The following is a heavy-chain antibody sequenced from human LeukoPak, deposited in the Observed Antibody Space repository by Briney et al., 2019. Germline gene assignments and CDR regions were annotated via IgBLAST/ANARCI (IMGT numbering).Heavy chain of an antibody. Sequence: ASVKVSCKASGYTFTSYGISWVRQAPGQGHEWMGWISAYNGNTNYAQKLQGRVTMTTDTSTSTAYMELRSMRSDDTAVYYCARTTGLVRVVTDIGDWFDPWGQGTLVTVSS. CDR2: ISAYNGNT. CDR1: GYTFTSYG. D-gene: IGHD2-21*02. V-gene: IGHV1-18*01. J-gene: IGHJ5*02. CDR3: ARTTGLVRVVTDIGDWFDP.